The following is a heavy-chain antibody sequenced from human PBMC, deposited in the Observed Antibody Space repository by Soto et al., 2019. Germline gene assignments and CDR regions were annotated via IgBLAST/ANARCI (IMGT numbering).Heavy chain of an antibody. V-gene: IGHV3-30*03. CDR3: SRGTYSPQSSGLHADY. CDR1: GFSFNDYA. CDR2: ISSDGHHQ. J-gene: IGHJ4*02. Sequence: QVQLVESGGGEVQPGGSLRVSCATSGFSFNDYAMYWVRQAPVQGLEWVAIISSDGHHQLYLDNLRGRFTVARDNSKNTHALQMHSLSPDDTAVYYCSRGTYSPQSSGLHADYWGPGTVVNVSS. D-gene: IGHD3-22*01.